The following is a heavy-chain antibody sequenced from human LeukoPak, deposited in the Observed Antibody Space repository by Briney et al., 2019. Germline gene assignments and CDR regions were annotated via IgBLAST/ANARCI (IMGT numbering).Heavy chain of an antibody. Sequence: PGGSLRLSCAASAFTFSSYEMNWVRQAPGKGLEWVSYISSSGTTIYYADSVKGRFTISRDNAKNSLWLQMNSLRAEDTAVYYCARDARYYYGSGSLGLFDYWGQGTLVTVSS. V-gene: IGHV3-48*03. CDR1: AFTFSSYE. D-gene: IGHD3-10*01. CDR2: ISSSGTTI. CDR3: ARDARYYYGSGSLGLFDY. J-gene: IGHJ4*02.